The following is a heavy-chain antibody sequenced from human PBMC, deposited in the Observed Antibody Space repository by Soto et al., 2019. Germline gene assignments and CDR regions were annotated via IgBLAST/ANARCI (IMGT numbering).Heavy chain of an antibody. J-gene: IGHJ6*02. Sequence: GESLKISCKGSGYSFTSYWIGWVRQMPGKGLEWMGIIYPGDSDTRYSPSFQGQVTISADKSISTAYLQWSILKASDTAMYYCARHGYYDSSGYYYALDYYYGMDVWGQGTTVTVSS. D-gene: IGHD3-22*01. CDR2: IYPGDSDT. CDR1: GYSFTSYW. CDR3: ARHGYYDSSGYYYALDYYYGMDV. V-gene: IGHV5-51*01.